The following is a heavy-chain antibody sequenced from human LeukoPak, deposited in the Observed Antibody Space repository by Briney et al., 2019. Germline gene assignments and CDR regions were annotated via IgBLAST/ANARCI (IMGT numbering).Heavy chain of an antibody. D-gene: IGHD3-22*01. V-gene: IGHV3-74*01. J-gene: IGHJ1*01. Sequence: PGGSLRLSCAASGFTYSNYAMHWVRHAPGQGLVWVSRIKSDGSTSYADSVKGRFTISRDNAKNTVSLQMNSLRAEDTGVYYCARAPSEIGGYYPEYFRHWGQGTLVTVSS. CDR2: IKSDGST. CDR3: ARAPSEIGGYYPEYFRH. CDR1: GFTYSNYA.